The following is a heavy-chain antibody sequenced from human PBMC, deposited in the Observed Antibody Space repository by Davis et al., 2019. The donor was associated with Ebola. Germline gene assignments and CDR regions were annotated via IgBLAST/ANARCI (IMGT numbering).Heavy chain of an antibody. V-gene: IGHV3-7*01. CDR2: IKQDGSEK. Sequence: GGSLRLSCAASGFTFSSYWMTWVRQAPGKGLEWVANIKQDGSEKHYVDSVKGRFTISRDNAKNSLYLQMNSLRAEDTAVYYCARGTSSSGWSPWDYWGQGTLVTVSS. CDR1: GFTFSSYW. J-gene: IGHJ4*02. CDR3: ARGTSSSGWSPWDY. D-gene: IGHD6-19*01.